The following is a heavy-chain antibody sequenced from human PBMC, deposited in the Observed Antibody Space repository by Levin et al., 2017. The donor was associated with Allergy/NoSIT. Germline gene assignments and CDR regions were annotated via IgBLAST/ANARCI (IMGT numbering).Heavy chain of an antibody. D-gene: IGHD3-10*01. Sequence: GGSLRLSCAASGFTFSSYTMNWVRQAPGKGLEWVSSITYSSTYLHYVDSVKGRFTVSRDNAKNSLYLQMNSLRAEDAAVYYCASETTYGPGSWGPFDYWGQGTLVTVSS. V-gene: IGHV3-21*01. CDR1: GFTFSSYT. J-gene: IGHJ4*02. CDR3: ASETTYGPGSWGPFDY. CDR2: ITYSSTYL.